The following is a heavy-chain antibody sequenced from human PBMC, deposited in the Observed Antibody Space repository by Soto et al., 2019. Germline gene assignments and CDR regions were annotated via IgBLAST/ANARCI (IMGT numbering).Heavy chain of an antibody. CDR1: GFTVSSNY. D-gene: IGHD5-18*01. Sequence: EVQMVDSGGGLIKPGGSVRLSCAASGFTVSSNYMSWVRQAPGKGLEWVSVIYSGGSTYYADSVKGRFTISRDNSKNRLYLQMNSLRADDTAVYYCARDRVERGYSEYFQHWGQGTLVTVSS. V-gene: IGHV3-53*01. J-gene: IGHJ1*01. CDR2: IYSGGST. CDR3: ARDRVERGYSEYFQH.